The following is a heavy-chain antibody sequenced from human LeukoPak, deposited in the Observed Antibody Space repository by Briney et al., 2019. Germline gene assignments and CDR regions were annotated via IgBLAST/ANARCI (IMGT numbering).Heavy chain of an antibody. CDR2: ISISGSDT. Sequence: PGGSLRLSCAASGFAFSDYYMSWIRPAPGKGLDWLSYISISGSDTFYADSVKGRFTISRDNAKNSLYLQMNSLRAEDTAVYYCASLSRSYSSSSIDYWGQGTLVTVSS. D-gene: IGHD6-6*01. V-gene: IGHV3-11*06. CDR3: ASLSRSYSSSSIDY. J-gene: IGHJ4*02. CDR1: GFAFSDYY.